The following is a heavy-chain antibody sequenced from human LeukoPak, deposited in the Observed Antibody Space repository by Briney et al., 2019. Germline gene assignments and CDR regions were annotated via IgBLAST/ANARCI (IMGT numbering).Heavy chain of an antibody. CDR3: AGAGYSSGRIQH. CDR1: GDTVSRNSAA. D-gene: IGHD6-19*01. V-gene: IGHV6-1*01. Sequence: SQTLSLTCAISGDTVSRNSAAWNWIRQSPSRGLEWLGRTYYMSKWYNDYALSVKSRITINPDTSKNQFSLQLTSVTPEDTAVYYCAGAGYSSGRIQHWGQGTLVTVSS. J-gene: IGHJ1*01. CDR2: TYYMSKWYN.